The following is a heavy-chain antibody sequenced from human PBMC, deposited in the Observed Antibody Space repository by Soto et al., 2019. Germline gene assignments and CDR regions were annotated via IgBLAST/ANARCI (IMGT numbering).Heavy chain of an antibody. CDR1: GFTFSIYA. V-gene: IGHV3-23*01. Sequence: GGSLRLSCAAPGFTFSIYAMSWVRQAPGKGLDWVSSISGGGSRTYYADSVKGRFTISRDNSKNTLYLQMNSLRAEDTALYYCYYYDSSDYGYNLFDPWGQGTRVTVSS. CDR3: YYYDSSDYGYNLFDP. J-gene: IGHJ5*02. CDR2: ISGGGSRT. D-gene: IGHD3-22*01.